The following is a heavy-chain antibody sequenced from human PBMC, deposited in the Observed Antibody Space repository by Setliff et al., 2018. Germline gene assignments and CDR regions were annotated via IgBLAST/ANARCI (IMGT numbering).Heavy chain of an antibody. Sequence: SETLSLTCAVYGESFSGYFWSWIRQTPEKGLEWIGEISHSGNTNYNPSFKSRVTISVDTSKNQFSLKLSSVTAADTAVYFCARRPYQNYESSGYSVNYYMDVWGKGTTVTVSS. CDR3: ARRPYQNYESSGYSVNYYMDV. CDR2: ISHSGNT. D-gene: IGHD3-22*01. J-gene: IGHJ6*03. V-gene: IGHV4-34*01. CDR1: GESFSGYF.